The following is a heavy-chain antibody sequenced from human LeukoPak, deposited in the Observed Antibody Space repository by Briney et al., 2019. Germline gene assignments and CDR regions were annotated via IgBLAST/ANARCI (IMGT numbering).Heavy chain of an antibody. CDR2: ISGSGGST. V-gene: IGHV3-23*01. Sequence: PGGSLRLSCAASGFTFSSYAMSWVRQAPGKGLEWVSAISGSGGSTYYADSVKGRFTISRDNSKSALYLQMNSLRAEDTAVYYCARDFWEPYYDILPGYFAYYGMDVWGQGTTVTVSS. CDR3: ARDFWEPYYDILPGYFAYYGMDV. J-gene: IGHJ6*02. CDR1: GFTFSSYA. D-gene: IGHD3-9*01.